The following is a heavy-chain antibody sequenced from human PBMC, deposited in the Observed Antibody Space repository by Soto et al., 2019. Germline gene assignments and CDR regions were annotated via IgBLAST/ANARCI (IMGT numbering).Heavy chain of an antibody. Sequence: ASVKVSCKASGYTFTSYGISWVRQAPGQGLEWMGWISAYNGNTNYAQKLQGRVTMTTDTSTSTAYMELRSLRSDDTAVYYCASKWAPIAAVGSSTGKDYYYYYGMDVWGQGTTVTVS. CDR2: ISAYNGNT. J-gene: IGHJ6*02. V-gene: IGHV1-18*01. D-gene: IGHD6-13*01. CDR3: ASKWAPIAAVGSSTGKDYYYYYGMDV. CDR1: GYTFTSYG.